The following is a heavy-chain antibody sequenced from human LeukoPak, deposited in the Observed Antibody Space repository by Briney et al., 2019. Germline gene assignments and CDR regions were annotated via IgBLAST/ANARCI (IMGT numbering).Heavy chain of an antibody. D-gene: IGHD2-21*01. V-gene: IGHV1-2*06. CDR1: GYTFTGYY. J-gene: IGHJ4*02. CDR2: VNPNSGGT. CDR3: ARILYCGGGDCYFDY. Sequence: GASVKVSCKASGYTFTGYYMHWVRQAPRQGLEWMGRVNPNSGGTNFAQKFQGRVTMTRDTSISTAYMELSRLRSDDTAVYYCARILYCGGGDCYFDYWGQGTLVTVSS.